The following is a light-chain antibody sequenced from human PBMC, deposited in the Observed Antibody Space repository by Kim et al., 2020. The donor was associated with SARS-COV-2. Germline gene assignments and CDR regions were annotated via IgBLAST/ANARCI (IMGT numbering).Light chain of an antibody. CDR2: WAS. CDR1: QTVLYNSNNKNY. Sequence: DIVMTQSPDSLAVSLGERATLNCKSSQTVLYNSNNKNYLAWYQQKPGQAPKLLIYWASIRESGVSDRFSGSGSETDFTLTISSLQAEDGAVYYLQQYYSTPPIFGQGTKLEIK. CDR3: QQYYSTPPI. J-gene: IGKJ2*01. V-gene: IGKV4-1*01.